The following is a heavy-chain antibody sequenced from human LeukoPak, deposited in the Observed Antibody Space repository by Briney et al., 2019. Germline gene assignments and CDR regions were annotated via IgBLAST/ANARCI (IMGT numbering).Heavy chain of an antibody. V-gene: IGHV4-34*01. D-gene: IGHD6-19*01. CDR2: INHSGST. J-gene: IGHJ5*02. CDR3: ASEVGIAVAGFPLS. CDR1: GGSFSGYY. Sequence: SETLSLTCAVYGGSFSGYYWSWIRQPPGKGLEWIGEINHSGSTNYNPSLKSRVTISVDTSKNQFSLKLSSVTAADTAVYYCASEVGIAVAGFPLSWGQGTLVTVSS.